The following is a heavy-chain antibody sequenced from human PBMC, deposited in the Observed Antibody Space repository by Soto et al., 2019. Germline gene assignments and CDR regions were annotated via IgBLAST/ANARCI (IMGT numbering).Heavy chain of an antibody. Sequence: PGGSLRLSCAASGFTFSSYGMHWVRQAPGKGLEWVAVISYDGSNKYYADSVKGRFTISRDNSKNTLYLQMNSLRAEDTAVYYCAKDHDSSLASGYYGMDVWGQGTTVTVSS. CDR3: AKDHDSSLASGYYGMDV. D-gene: IGHD3-22*01. V-gene: IGHV3-30*18. CDR2: ISYDGSNK. J-gene: IGHJ6*02. CDR1: GFTFSSYG.